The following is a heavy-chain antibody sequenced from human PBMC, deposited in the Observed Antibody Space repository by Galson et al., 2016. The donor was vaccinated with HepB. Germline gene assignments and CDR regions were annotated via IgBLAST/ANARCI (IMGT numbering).Heavy chain of an antibody. CDR3: AKDPYYYGSGGYYFDY. CDR1: GFTFSRYG. CDR2: ISYDGSRK. Sequence: SLRLSCAASGFTFSRYGMLWVRQAPGKGLQWVALISYDGSRKYYADSVKGRFTISRDNSKNTLYLQMDSLKVEDTAVYYCAKDPYYYGSGGYYFDYWGQGTQVTVSS. J-gene: IGHJ4*02. V-gene: IGHV3-30*18. D-gene: IGHD3-10*01.